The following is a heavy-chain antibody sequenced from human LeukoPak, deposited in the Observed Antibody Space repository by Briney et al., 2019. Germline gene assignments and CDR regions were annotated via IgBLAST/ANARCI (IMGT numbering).Heavy chain of an antibody. V-gene: IGHV1-2*02. J-gene: IGHJ3*02. D-gene: IGHD1-1*01. CDR2: INPNSGGT. CDR3: ARYDLARDAFDI. Sequence: ASVKVSCKASGYTFTGYYMHWVRQAPGQGREWMGWINPNSGGTNYAQKFQGRVTMTRDTSISTAYMELSRLRSDDTAVYYCARYDLARDAFDIWGQGTMVTVSS. CDR1: GYTFTGYY.